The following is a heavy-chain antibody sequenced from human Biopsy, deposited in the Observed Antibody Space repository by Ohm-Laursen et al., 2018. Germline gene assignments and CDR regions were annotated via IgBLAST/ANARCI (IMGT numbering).Heavy chain of an antibody. CDR1: ADSFIGYD. CDR2: IYPNNGAT. V-gene: IGHV1-2*02. J-gene: IGHJ1*01. CDR3: ATKLTGYFHH. D-gene: IGHD3-9*01. Sequence: GSSVKVSFNAPADSFIGYDMHWVRQAPGQGLGWMGSIYPNNGATKYAQKFQGRVTMTRDTSISTAFMELHSLRSDDTAVYYCATKLTGYFHHWGQGTLVIVSS.